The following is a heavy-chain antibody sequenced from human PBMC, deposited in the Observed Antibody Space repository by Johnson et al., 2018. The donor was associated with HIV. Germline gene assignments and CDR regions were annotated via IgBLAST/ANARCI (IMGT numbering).Heavy chain of an antibody. CDR2: ISSNGGST. CDR1: GFTFSSYA. D-gene: IGHD1-26*01. J-gene: IGHJ3*02. Sequence: VQLVESGGGFVQPGGSLRLSCAASGFTFSSYAMHWVRQAPGKGLEYVSGISSNGGSTYYANSVKGRFTFSRDNSKNTLYLQMGSLRAEDMAVYYCARRASILGAWRDAFDIWGQGTMVTVSS. CDR3: ARRASILGAWRDAFDI. V-gene: IGHV3-64*01.